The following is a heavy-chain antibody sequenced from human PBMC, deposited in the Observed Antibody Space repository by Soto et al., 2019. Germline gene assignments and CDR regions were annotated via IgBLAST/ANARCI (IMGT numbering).Heavy chain of an antibody. CDR3: ARDRKWLVLEDDTNWYFDL. CDR2: ISAYNGNT. D-gene: IGHD6-19*01. V-gene: IGHV1-18*01. Sequence: QVQLVQSGAEVKKPGASVKVSCKASGYTFTSYGISWVRQAPGQGLEWMGWISAYNGNTNYAQKLQRRVTLTTDSATSTAYMELRGLVSDDTAVYYCARDRKWLVLEDDTNWYFDLWGRGTLVTVCS. CDR1: GYTFTSYG. J-gene: IGHJ2*01.